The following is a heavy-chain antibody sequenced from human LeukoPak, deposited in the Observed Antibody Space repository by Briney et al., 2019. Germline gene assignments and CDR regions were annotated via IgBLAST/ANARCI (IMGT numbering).Heavy chain of an antibody. CDR3: ARGGGSGWYGSSDY. D-gene: IGHD6-19*01. Sequence: PSETLSLTCTVSGGSISSYYWSWIRQPPGKGLEWIGYIYYSGSTNYNPSLKSRVTISVDTSKNQFSLKLSSVTAADTAVYYCARGGGSGWYGSSDYWGQGTLVTVSS. CDR2: IYYSGST. V-gene: IGHV4-59*01. CDR1: GGSISSYY. J-gene: IGHJ4*02.